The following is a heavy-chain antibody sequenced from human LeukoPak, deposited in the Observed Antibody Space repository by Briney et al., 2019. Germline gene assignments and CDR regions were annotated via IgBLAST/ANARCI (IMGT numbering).Heavy chain of an antibody. Sequence: GGSLRRSCAASGFTFSSYTIHWVRQAPGKGLEWVTLISHDGRNKNYADSVKGRFTISRDNSKRTLYLEVNSLRTEDTAVYYCARGSHQDYFGSMTYLFDYWGQGTLVTVSS. J-gene: IGHJ4*02. CDR1: GFTFSSYT. CDR2: ISHDGRNK. V-gene: IGHV3-30*04. CDR3: ARGSHQDYFGSMTYLFDY. D-gene: IGHD3-10*01.